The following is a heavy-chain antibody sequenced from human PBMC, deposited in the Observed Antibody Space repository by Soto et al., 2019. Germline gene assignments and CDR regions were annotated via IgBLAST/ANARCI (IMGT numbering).Heavy chain of an antibody. CDR1: GFTFSSYA. V-gene: IGHV3-23*01. CDR3: AKHKLWFGEFADAFDI. CDR2: ISGSGGST. D-gene: IGHD3-10*01. J-gene: IGHJ3*02. Sequence: GGSLRLSCAASGFTFSSYAMSWVRQAPGKGLEWVSAISGSGGSTYYADSVKGRFTISRDNSKNTLYLQMNSLRAEDTAVYYCAKHKLWFGEFADAFDIWGQGTMVTVSS.